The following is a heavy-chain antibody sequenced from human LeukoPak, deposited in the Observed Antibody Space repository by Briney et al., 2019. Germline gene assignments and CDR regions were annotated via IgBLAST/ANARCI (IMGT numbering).Heavy chain of an antibody. CDR3: AKHFGVIAACGTDF. D-gene: IGHD6-13*01. CDR1: GFTFSSYA. CDR2: ISGSGGST. V-gene: IGHV3-23*01. Sequence: GGSETLSCAASGFTFSSYAMSWARQAPGKGLEWVSAISGSGGSTYYADSVKGRFTISRDNSKNTLCHQMNSLRAEDTAVYYCAKHFGVIAACGTDFWGQGTLVTVSS. J-gene: IGHJ4*02.